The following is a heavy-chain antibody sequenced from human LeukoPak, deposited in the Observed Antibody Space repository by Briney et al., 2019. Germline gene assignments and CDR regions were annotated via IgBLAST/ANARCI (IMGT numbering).Heavy chain of an antibody. CDR1: GYTITGYY. CDR2: INPNSGGT. J-gene: IGHJ4*02. CDR3: ARDGEYGTGSYYRGSFDY. V-gene: IGHV1-2*02. Sequence: ASVKVSCKASGYTITGYYMHWVRQAPGQGLEWMGWINPNSGGTSYAQKFQGRVAIARDTSISTASMDLSSLGSDDTAVYYCARDGEYGTGSYYRGSFDYWGQGILVTVSS. D-gene: IGHD3-10*01.